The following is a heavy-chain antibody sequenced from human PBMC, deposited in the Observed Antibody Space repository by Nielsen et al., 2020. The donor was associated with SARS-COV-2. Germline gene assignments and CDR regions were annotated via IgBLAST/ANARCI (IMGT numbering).Heavy chain of an antibody. D-gene: IGHD2-21*02. CDR2: IRDAAGNT. J-gene: IGHJ3*01. CDR1: GFTFSSDA. V-gene: IGHV3-23*01. CDR3: AKGDRYCGGDCYADAFVF. Sequence: GESLKISCAASGFTFSSDAMGWVRQAPGKGLEWVSSIRDAAGNTYYADSVKGRFTISRDNSKNTLYLQMNSLRAEDTAVYYCAKGDRYCGGDCYADAFVFWGQGTMVTV.